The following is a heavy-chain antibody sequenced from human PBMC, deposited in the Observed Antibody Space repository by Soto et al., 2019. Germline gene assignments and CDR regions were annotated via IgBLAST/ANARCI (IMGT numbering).Heavy chain of an antibody. Sequence: EVQLEESGGGLVQPGGSLRLSCAASGFTLSMYWMTWVRQAPGRGLEWVANIKQDGSKKSYLDSVRGRLIISRDNVRNSLYLQMDSLRAEDTALYYCARDVSKGKRSLYLDAFDIWGQGTMIIVSS. CDR1: GFTLSMYW. V-gene: IGHV3-7*05. CDR2: IKQDGSKK. J-gene: IGHJ3*02. CDR3: ARDVSKGKRSLYLDAFDI. D-gene: IGHD3-16*01.